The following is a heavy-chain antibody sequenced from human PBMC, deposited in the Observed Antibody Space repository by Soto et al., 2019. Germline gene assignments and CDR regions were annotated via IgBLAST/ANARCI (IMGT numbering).Heavy chain of an antibody. D-gene: IGHD3-16*02. CDR3: ARSSAGVFGIIIEGSNWLAP. V-gene: IGHV3-23*01. CDR1: GFTFANYG. CDR2: ISSSGGRT. J-gene: IGHJ5*02. Sequence: GGSLRLSCGTSGFTFANYGMGWVRQAPGRGLEWVSGISSSGGRTYYADSVKGRFTISRDNSKNTLFLQMNSLRAEDTAIYYCARSSAGVFGIIIEGSNWLAPWGQGSLVTVSS.